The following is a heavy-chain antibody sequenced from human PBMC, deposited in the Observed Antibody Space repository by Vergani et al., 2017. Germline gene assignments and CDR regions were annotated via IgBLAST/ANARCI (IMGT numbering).Heavy chain of an antibody. CDR2: INIGGRT. D-gene: IGHD4-17*01. J-gene: IGHJ3*02. V-gene: IGHV3-66*02. Sequence: EGQLLESGGDLVQPGGSLRLSCAASGFTFTTSTMIWVRQAPGKGLEWVSTINIGGRTSYADSVKGRLTLTRDDSKNTLHLQMNSLRPEDTAVYYCARGMTTETTDLDGFDIWGQGTMVSVSS. CDR3: ARGMTTETTDLDGFDI. CDR1: GFTFTTST.